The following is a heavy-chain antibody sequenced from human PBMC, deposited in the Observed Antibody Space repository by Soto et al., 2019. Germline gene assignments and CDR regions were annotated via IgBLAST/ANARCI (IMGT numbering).Heavy chain of an antibody. CDR2: ISYDGSNK. V-gene: IGHV3-30*18. Sequence: GGSLRLSYAASGFTFSSYGMHWVRQAPGKGLEWVAVISYDGSNKYYADSVKGRFTISRDNSKITLYLQMNSLRAEDTAVYYCAKEPNGHSSSSVGAFDYWGQGTLVTVSS. D-gene: IGHD6-6*01. CDR1: GFTFSSYG. CDR3: AKEPNGHSSSSVGAFDY. J-gene: IGHJ4*02.